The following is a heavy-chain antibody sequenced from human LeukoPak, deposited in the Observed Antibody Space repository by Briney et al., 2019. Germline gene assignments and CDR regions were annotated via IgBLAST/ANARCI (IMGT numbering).Heavy chain of an antibody. V-gene: IGHV4-39*07. CDR1: GGSISSSSYF. CDR3: ARAGYSSGHYYFDY. J-gene: IGHJ4*02. CDR2: IFYSGST. Sequence: PSETLSLTCTVSGGSISSSSYFWGWVRQPPGKGLEWIGSIFYSGSTYYNPSLKSRVTVSVDTSKNQFSLKVNSVTAADTAVYYCARAGYSSGHYYFDYWGQGTLVTVSS. D-gene: IGHD6-19*01.